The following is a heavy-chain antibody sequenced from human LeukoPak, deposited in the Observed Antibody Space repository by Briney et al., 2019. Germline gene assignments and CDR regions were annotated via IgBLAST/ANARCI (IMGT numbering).Heavy chain of an antibody. CDR2: IYYRGNT. V-gene: IGHV4-59*08. J-gene: IGHJ4*02. CDR3: ARLATYGDYSD. CDR1: GGSISDYY. Sequence: SETLSLTCTVSGGSISDYYWSWTRQPPGKGPEWIGYIYYRGNTNYNPSLKSRVSMSIDTSKNQFSLRLSSVTAADTAVYYCARLATYGDYSDWGQGTLVTVSS. D-gene: IGHD4-17*01.